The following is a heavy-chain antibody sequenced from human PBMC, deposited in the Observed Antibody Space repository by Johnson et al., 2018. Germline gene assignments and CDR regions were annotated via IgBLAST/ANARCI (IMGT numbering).Heavy chain of an antibody. CDR1: GFTFSSYA. CDR2: MSYDGINK. Sequence: QVQLVESGGGVVQPGRSLRLSCAASGFTFSSYAMHWVRQAPGKGLEWVAVMSYDGINKYYTDSVKGRFTSSRDNSKNTLYLQMNSLKAGDTAVYYCAGRVEWVLNYYYYYKDVGGKGTTVTVSS. CDR3: AGRVEWVLNYYYYYKDV. D-gene: IGHD3-3*01. J-gene: IGHJ6*03. V-gene: IGHV3-30-3*01.